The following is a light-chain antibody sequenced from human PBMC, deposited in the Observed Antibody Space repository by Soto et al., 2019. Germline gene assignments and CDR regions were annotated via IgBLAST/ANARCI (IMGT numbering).Light chain of an antibody. Sequence: EMVLTQSPGTLSLSPGERATLSCRASQSISSNSLAWYQQKPGQAPRLFIYGASSRATGIPERFSGSGSGTHFSLTISRLEPEDFALYYCQQYGSSPRITFGQGTRLEIK. CDR1: QSISSNS. CDR2: GAS. CDR3: QQYGSSPRIT. V-gene: IGKV3-20*01. J-gene: IGKJ5*01.